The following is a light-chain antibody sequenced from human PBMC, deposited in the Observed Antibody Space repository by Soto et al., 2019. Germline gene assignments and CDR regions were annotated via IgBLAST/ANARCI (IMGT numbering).Light chain of an antibody. CDR3: QQRGNWPLT. CDR1: QSINNY. Sequence: EIVLTQSPATLSLSPGERATLSCRASQSINNYVAWYQQTPGQAPRLLINDASNRATGIPARFSGTGSGTDFTLTISSLEPDDFALYFCQQRGNWPLTFGGGTKV. J-gene: IGKJ4*01. V-gene: IGKV3-11*01. CDR2: DAS.